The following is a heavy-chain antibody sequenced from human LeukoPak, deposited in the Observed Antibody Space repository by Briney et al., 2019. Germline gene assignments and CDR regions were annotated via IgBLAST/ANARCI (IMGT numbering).Heavy chain of an antibody. D-gene: IGHD1-14*01. CDR1: GFTFSSYW. J-gene: IGHJ6*02. CDR2: INSDGSST. Sequence: GGSLILSCAASGFTFSSYWMHWVRQAPGKGLVWVSRINSDGSSTSYADSVKGRFTISRDNAKNTLYLQMNSLTAEDTAVYYCATVPVNHQHYYGMDVWGQGTTVTVSS. V-gene: IGHV3-74*01. CDR3: ATVPVNHQHYYGMDV.